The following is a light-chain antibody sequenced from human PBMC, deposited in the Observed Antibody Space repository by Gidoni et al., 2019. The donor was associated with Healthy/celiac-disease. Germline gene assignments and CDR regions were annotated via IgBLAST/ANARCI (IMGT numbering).Light chain of an antibody. Sequence: SYELTQPPSVSVSPGQTASITCSGDKLGDRYASWYQQKPGQSPVVVIYQDSKRPSGIPERFSGSNSGNTATLTISGTQAMDEADYYCQAWDNSTGYVFGTGTKVTVL. CDR3: QAWDNSTGYV. V-gene: IGLV3-1*01. CDR1: KLGDRY. J-gene: IGLJ1*01. CDR2: QDS.